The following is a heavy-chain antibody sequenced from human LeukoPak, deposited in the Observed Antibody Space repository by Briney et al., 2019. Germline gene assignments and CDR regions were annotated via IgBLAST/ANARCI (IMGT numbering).Heavy chain of an antibody. J-gene: IGHJ4*02. V-gene: IGHV3-23*01. Sequence: GGSLRLSCAASGFTFSSCAMSWVRQAPGKGLEWVSTISGSGGSTYYADSVKGRFTISRDSSKNTLYLQMNSLRAEDTAVYYCAKGQYSSSWYDYWGQGTLVTVSS. CDR3: AKGQYSSSWYDY. CDR2: ISGSGGST. D-gene: IGHD6-13*01. CDR1: GFTFSSCA.